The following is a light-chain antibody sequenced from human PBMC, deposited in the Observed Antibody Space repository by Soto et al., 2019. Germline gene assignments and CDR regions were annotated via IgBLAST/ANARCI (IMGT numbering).Light chain of an antibody. J-gene: IGKJ1*01. CDR1: HYIYSN. CDR3: QQYHNLWT. CDR2: RAS. Sequence: EIVMTQSPATLSVSPGERATLSCTASHYIYSNVAWFQQRPGQAPRLLIYRASTRATGTPARFSGSGSGTEFTLTITSPQSEDFALYYCQQYHNLWTFGQGTKVDIK. V-gene: IGKV3-15*01.